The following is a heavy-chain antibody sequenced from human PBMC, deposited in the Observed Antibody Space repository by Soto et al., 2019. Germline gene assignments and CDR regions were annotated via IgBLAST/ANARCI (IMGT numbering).Heavy chain of an antibody. CDR1: GFTFSPFW. D-gene: IGHD1-1*01. CDR3: ARGRNHFDY. Sequence: EVQLVESGGGLVQPGGSLRLSCAASGFTFSPFWMHWVRQVPGKGPVWVSRINSDGNSTSYADSVKDRFTISRGNAKNTLDLQMNSLRAEDTAVYYWARGRNHFDYWGQGTLVTVSS. V-gene: IGHV3-74*01. CDR2: INSDGNST. J-gene: IGHJ4*02.